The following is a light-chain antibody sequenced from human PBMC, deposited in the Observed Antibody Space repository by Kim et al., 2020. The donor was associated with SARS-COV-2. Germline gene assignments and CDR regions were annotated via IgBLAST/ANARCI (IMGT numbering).Light chain of an antibody. CDR2: GAS. V-gene: IGKV3-15*01. CDR1: QSVSSN. Sequence: EIVMTQSPATLSVSPGERATLSCRASQSVSSNLGWYQQQPGQAPRLLIYGASTRATGIPARFSGSGSGTEFTLTISSLQSEDFAVYYCQKYNNWPPYTFGQGTKLEI. J-gene: IGKJ2*01. CDR3: QKYNNWPPYT.